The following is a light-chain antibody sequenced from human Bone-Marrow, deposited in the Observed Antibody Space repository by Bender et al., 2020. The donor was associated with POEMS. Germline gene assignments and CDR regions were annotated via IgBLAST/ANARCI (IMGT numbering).Light chain of an antibody. Sequence: QSALTQPASVSGSPGQSITISCTGTSNDIGSSTYVSWYQQHPGEAPKLLIYEVDKRPSGVPGRFSGSKYGNRASLTVSGLQAEDEADYYCSSYAGNYNVIFGGGTKLTVL. J-gene: IGLJ2*01. CDR3: SSYAGNYNVI. CDR1: SNDIGSSTY. CDR2: EVD. V-gene: IGLV2-8*01.